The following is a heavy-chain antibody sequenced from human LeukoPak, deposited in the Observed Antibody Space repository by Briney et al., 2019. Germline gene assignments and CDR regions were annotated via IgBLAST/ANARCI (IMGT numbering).Heavy chain of an antibody. CDR1: GFTFGSCA. V-gene: IGHV3-23*01. D-gene: IGHD6-6*01. J-gene: IGHJ4*02. CDR3: VKGFVHPTYYFDY. Sequence: PGGSLRLSCAASGFTFGSCAMMWVRQAPGKGLEWVSSITGSGDGTYYTDSVRGRFTISRDNSKDTLYLQMNSLRAEDTAVYFCVKGFVHPTYYFDYWGQGTLVTVSS. CDR2: ITGSGDGT.